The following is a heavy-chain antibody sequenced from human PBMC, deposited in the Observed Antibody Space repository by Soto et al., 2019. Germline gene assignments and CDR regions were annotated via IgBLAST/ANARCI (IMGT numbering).Heavy chain of an antibody. CDR2: IWYDGSNK. D-gene: IGHD3-16*01. Sequence: GGSLRLSCAASGFTFSSYGMHWVRQAPGKGLEWVAVIWYDGSNKYYADSVKGRFTISRDNSKNTLYLQMNSLRAEDTAAYYCARDGGTDYFDYWGQGTLVTVSS. CDR1: GFTFSSYG. CDR3: ARDGGTDYFDY. V-gene: IGHV3-33*01. J-gene: IGHJ4*02.